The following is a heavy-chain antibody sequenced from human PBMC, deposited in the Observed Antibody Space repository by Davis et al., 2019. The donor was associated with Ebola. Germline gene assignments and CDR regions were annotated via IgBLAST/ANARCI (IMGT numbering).Heavy chain of an antibody. CDR1: GGSFSGFH. J-gene: IGHJ5*02. D-gene: IGHD1-26*01. CDR3: ARGRVGRPYNWFDP. CDR2: INHTGGT. Sequence: SETLSLTCAVYGGSFSGFHWTWVRQPPGKGLEWIGEINHTGGTTYTPSLKSRLPISVDKSKNQFSLNLTSVTAADTGVYYCARGRVGRPYNWFDPWGQGTLVIVSS. V-gene: IGHV4-34*01.